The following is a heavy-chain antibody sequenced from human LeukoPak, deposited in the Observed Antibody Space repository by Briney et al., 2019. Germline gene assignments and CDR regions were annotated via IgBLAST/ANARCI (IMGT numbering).Heavy chain of an antibody. D-gene: IGHD2-15*01. Sequence: SETLSLTCAVYGGSFSGYYWGWIRQPPGKGLEWIGSIYYSGSTYYNPPLKSRVTISVDTSKNQFSLKLSSVTAEDTTVYYCARSDMYCNGGRCYPYYYMDVWGKGTTVTVSS. CDR3: ARSDMYCNGGRCYPYYYMDV. J-gene: IGHJ6*03. V-gene: IGHV4-34*01. CDR1: GGSFSGYY. CDR2: IYYSGST.